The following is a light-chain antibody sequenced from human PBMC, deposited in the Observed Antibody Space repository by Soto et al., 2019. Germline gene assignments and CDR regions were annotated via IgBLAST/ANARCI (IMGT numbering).Light chain of an antibody. Sequence: QSALTQPRSVSGSPGQSVTISCSGVSNGYNFVSWYQQHPGKAPKVLIYDVSKRPSGVPDRFSGSKSANTASLNISGLQAEDEADYYCCSYVGSYTFVFGIGTKLTVL. CDR1: SNGYNF. J-gene: IGLJ1*01. CDR2: DVS. V-gene: IGLV2-11*01. CDR3: CSYVGSYTFV.